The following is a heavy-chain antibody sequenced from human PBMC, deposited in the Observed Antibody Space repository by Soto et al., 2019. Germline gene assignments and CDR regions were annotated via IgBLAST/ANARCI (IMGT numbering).Heavy chain of an antibody. CDR1: GFTISSYW. CDR3: ARDLPD. D-gene: IGHD2-2*01. CDR2: INSDGSST. Sequence: EVQLVESGGGLVQPGGPLRLSCAASGFTISSYWMHWVGQAPGKGRVWVSRINSDGSSTSYADSVKGRFTISRDNAKNTVYLQMNSLRDEDTAVYYCARDLPDWGQGTLVTVSS. J-gene: IGHJ4*02. V-gene: IGHV3-74*01.